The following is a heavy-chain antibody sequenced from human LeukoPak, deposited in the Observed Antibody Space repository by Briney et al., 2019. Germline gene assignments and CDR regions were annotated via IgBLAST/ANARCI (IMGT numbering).Heavy chain of an antibody. V-gene: IGHV1-69-2*01. CDR3: ATDPNDYSDYVQL. CDR2: VDPEDGET. D-gene: IGHD4-11*01. J-gene: IGHJ4*02. CDR1: GYTFTDYY. Sequence: GASVKISCKASGYTFTDYYMRWVQQAPGKGLEWMGRVDPEDGETIYAEKFQGRVTIIADTSTDTAYMELSSLRSEDTAMYYCATDPNDYSDYVQLWGQGTLVTVSS.